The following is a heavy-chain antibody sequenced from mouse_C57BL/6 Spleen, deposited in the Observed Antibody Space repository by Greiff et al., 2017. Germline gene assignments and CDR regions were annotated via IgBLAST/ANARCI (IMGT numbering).Heavy chain of an antibody. J-gene: IGHJ3*01. D-gene: IGHD2-4*01. CDR1: GYTFTDYY. CDR2: SNPYNGGT. V-gene: IGHV1-19*01. CDR3: ARLYYDYDEAWFAY. Sequence: VQLKESGPVLVKPGASVKMSCKASGYTFTDYYMNWVKQSHGKSLEWIGVSNPYNGGTSYNQKFKGKATLTVDKSSSTAYMELNSLTSEDSAVYYCARLYYDYDEAWFAYWGQGTLVTVSA.